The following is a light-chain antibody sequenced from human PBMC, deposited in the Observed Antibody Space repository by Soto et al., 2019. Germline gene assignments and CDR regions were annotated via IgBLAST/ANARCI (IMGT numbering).Light chain of an antibody. V-gene: IGKV3-11*01. CDR1: QSVSSY. CDR3: QQRNNWLTRFT. CDR2: DAS. J-gene: IGKJ3*01. Sequence: EIVLTQSPATLSLSPGERATLSCRASQSVSSYLAWYQQKPGQAPRLLIYDASSRATGIPARFSGSGSGTDFTLTISSLEPEDFAVYYCQQRNNWLTRFTFGPGTKVDIK.